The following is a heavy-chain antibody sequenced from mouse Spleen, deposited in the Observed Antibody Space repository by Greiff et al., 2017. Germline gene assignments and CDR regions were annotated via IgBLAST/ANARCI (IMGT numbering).Heavy chain of an antibody. CDR1: GFSLTSYG. Sequence: QVQLKESGPGLVQPSQSLSITCTVSGFSLTSYGVHWVRQSPGKGLEWLGVIWSGGSTDYNAAFISRLSISKDNSKSQVFFKMNSLQADDTAIYYCASPGYYGYDGFAYWGQGTLVTVSA. CDR3: ASPGYYGYDGFAY. V-gene: IGHV2-2*01. D-gene: IGHD2-2*01. CDR2: IWSGGST. J-gene: IGHJ3*01.